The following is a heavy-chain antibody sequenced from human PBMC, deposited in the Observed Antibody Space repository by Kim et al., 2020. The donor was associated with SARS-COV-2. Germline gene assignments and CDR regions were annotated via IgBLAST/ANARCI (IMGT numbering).Heavy chain of an antibody. V-gene: IGHV4-30-2*01. J-gene: IGHJ4*02. CDR1: GGSISSGGYS. D-gene: IGHD4-17*01. CDR2: IYHSGST. CDR3: ARAHDGDYELDY. Sequence: SETLSLTCAVSGGSISSGGYSWSWIRQPPGKGLEWIGYIYHSGSTYYNPSLKSRVTISVDRSKNQFSLKLSSVTAADTAVYYCARAHDGDYELDYWGQGT.